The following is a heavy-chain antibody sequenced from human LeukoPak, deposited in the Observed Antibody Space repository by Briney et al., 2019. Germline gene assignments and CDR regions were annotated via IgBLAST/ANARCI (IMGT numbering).Heavy chain of an antibody. CDR1: GVTLSSYA. Sequence: GGSLRLSCAASGVTLSSYAMSWARQAPGKGLEWVSGIRSSGSGGSTYYADSVKGRFTISRDNSKNTLYLQMNSLRAEDTAVYYCARDFPPHGYSGSSRWGQGTLVTVSS. V-gene: IGHV3-23*01. D-gene: IGHD1-26*01. CDR3: ARDFPPHGYSGSSR. CDR2: IRSSGSGGST. J-gene: IGHJ4*02.